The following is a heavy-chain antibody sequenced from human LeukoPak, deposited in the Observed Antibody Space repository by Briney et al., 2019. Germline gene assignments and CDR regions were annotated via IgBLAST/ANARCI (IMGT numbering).Heavy chain of an antibody. V-gene: IGHV4-34*01. D-gene: IGHD3-10*01. Sequence: SETLSLTCAVYGVSFSGYYWSWIRQPPGKGLEWIGEINHSGSTNYNPSLKSRVTISVDTSKNQFSLKLSSVTAADTAVYYCARVTRYYYGSGSRNYYYYGMDVWGQGTTVTVSS. CDR1: GVSFSGYY. J-gene: IGHJ6*02. CDR2: INHSGST. CDR3: ARVTRYYYGSGSRNYYYYGMDV.